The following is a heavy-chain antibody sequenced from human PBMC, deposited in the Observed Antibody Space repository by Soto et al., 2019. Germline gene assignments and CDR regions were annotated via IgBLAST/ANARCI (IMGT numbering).Heavy chain of an antibody. CDR3: ASSGIIAARPLAY. D-gene: IGHD6-6*01. J-gene: IGHJ4*02. CDR2: IYYSGST. CDR1: GGSISSYY. V-gene: IGHV4-59*08. Sequence: PSETLSLTCTASGGSISSYYWSWIRQPPGKGLEWIGYIYYSGSTNYNPSLKSRVTISVDTSKNQFSLKLSSVTAADTAVYYCASSGIIAARPLAYWGQGTLVTVSS.